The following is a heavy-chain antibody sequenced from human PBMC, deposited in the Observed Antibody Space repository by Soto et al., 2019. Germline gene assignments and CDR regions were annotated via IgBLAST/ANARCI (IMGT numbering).Heavy chain of an antibody. Sequence: PSETLSLTCTVSGGSISTYYWSWIRQPPGKGLEWIGYIYYSGSTNYNPPLKSRVTISVDTSKNQFSLKLRSVTAADTAVYYCARMGGAADSSSWYYFDYWGQGTLVTVSS. V-gene: IGHV4-59*08. J-gene: IGHJ4*02. CDR1: GGSISTYY. D-gene: IGHD6-13*01. CDR3: ARMGGAADSSSWYYFDY. CDR2: IYYSGST.